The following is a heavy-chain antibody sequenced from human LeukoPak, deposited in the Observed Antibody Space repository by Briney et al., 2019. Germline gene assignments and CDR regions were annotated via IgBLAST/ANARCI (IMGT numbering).Heavy chain of an antibody. Sequence: SETLSLTCTVYGGSISSSSYYWGWIRQPPGKGLEWIGSIYYSGSTYYNPSLKSRVTISVDTSKNQFSLKLSSVTAADTAVYYCATPGGGYYYGMDVWGQGTTVTVSS. CDR1: GGSISSSSYY. CDR3: ATPGGGYYYGMDV. J-gene: IGHJ6*02. V-gene: IGHV4-39*01. D-gene: IGHD4-23*01. CDR2: IYYSGST.